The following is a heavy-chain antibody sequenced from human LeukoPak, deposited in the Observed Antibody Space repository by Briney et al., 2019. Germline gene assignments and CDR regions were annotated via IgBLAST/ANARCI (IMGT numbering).Heavy chain of an antibody. J-gene: IGHJ4*02. D-gene: IGHD5-12*01. Sequence: SETLSLTCTVSGGSISSGGYYWSWIRQHPGKGLEWIGYIYYSGDTYYNPSLKSRVSISVDTSKNQFSLKVTSATAADTAVYYCARADSGYGGYFDYWGQGTLVTVSS. CDR1: GGSISSGGYY. CDR2: IYYSGDT. CDR3: ARADSGYGGYFDY. V-gene: IGHV4-31*03.